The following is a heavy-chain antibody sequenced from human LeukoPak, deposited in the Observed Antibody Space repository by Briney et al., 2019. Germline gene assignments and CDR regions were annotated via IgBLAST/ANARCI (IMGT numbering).Heavy chain of an antibody. J-gene: IGHJ4*02. CDR1: GCTFSIYG. CDR3: ATSRTDSSSWYFDF. CDR2: IIPFLGVA. V-gene: IGHV1-69*04. D-gene: IGHD6-13*01. Sequence: SVKVSCKASGCTFSIYGISWVRQAPGQGLEWMGRIIPFLGVADYAQKFQGKVTISADKSTSTAYMELSSLRSEDTAVYYCATSRTDSSSWYFDFWGQGTLVTVSS.